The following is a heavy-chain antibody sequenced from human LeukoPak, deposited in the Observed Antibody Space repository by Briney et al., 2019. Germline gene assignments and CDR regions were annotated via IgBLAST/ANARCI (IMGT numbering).Heavy chain of an antibody. D-gene: IGHD3-10*01. CDR1: GGSFSGYY. J-gene: IGHJ4*02. Sequence: SETLSLTCAVNGGSFSGYYWSWIRQPPGKGLEWIGEINHSGSTNYNPSLKSRVTISVDTSKNQFSLKLSSVTAADTAVYYCARALITMVRGVTMVYFDYWGQGTLVTVSS. V-gene: IGHV4-34*01. CDR3: ARALITMVRGVTMVYFDY. CDR2: INHSGST.